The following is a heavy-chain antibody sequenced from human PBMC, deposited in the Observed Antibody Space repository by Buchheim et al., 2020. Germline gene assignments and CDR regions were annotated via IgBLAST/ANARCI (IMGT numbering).Heavy chain of an antibody. CDR1: GFTFSSYW. J-gene: IGHJ6*02. D-gene: IGHD6-19*01. V-gene: IGHV3-7*01. CDR2: IKQDGSAK. CDR3: ARVGGYSSGWYFYYYYYGMDV. Sequence: EVQLLESGGGLVQPGGSLRLSCAASGFTFSSYWMSWVRQAPGKGLEWVANIKQDGSAKYYVDSVKGRFTISRDNAKNSLYLQMNSLRAEDTAVYYCARVGGYSSGWYFYYYYYGMDVWGQGTT.